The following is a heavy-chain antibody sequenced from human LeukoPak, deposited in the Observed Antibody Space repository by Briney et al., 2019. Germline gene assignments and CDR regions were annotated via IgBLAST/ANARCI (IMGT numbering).Heavy chain of an antibody. V-gene: IGHV1-18*01. Sequence: ASVKVSCKASGYTFTSYGVSWVRQAPGQGLEWMGWISAYNGDTKYAQKLQGRVTLTTDTSTSTAYMELRSLRSDDTAVYYCAREGTPIWYYYMDVWGKGTTVTVSS. D-gene: IGHD3-10*01. CDR3: AREGTPIWYYYMDV. CDR1: GYTFTSYG. CDR2: ISAYNGDT. J-gene: IGHJ6*03.